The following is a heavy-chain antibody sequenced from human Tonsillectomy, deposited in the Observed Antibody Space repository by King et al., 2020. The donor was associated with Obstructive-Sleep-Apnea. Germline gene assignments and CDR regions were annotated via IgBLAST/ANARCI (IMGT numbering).Heavy chain of an antibody. V-gene: IGHV3-33*01. CDR2: IWYDETKK. J-gene: IGHJ4*02. Sequence: VQLVESGGGVVRPGQSLRLSCAPSGFTLRNYGMHWVRQAPGKGLEWVAVIWYDETKKNYADSVKGRFTISRDNSNNTLYLEMNSLRAEDTAVYYCARGAKKWLQTAYFDLWGQGTLVAVSS. CDR3: ARGAKKWLQTAYFDL. CDR1: GFTLRNYG. D-gene: IGHD5-12*01.